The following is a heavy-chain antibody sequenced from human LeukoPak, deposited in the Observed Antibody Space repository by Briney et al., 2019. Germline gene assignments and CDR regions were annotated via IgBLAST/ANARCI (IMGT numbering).Heavy chain of an antibody. D-gene: IGHD3-22*01. J-gene: IGHJ3*02. CDR3: ARDSEPGGYDSSGYYYDAFDI. CDR2: ISAYNGNT. V-gene: IGHV1-18*01. CDR1: GYTFTSYG. Sequence: ASVKVSCKASGYTFTSYGISWVRQAPGQGLEWMGWISAYNGNTNYAQKLQGRVTMTRDVSTSTVYMELSSLRSEDTAVYYCARDSEPGGYDSSGYYYDAFDIWGQGTMVTVSS.